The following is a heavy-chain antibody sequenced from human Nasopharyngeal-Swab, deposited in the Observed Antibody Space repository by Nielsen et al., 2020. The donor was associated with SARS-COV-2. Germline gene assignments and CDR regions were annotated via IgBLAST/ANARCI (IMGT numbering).Heavy chain of an antibody. CDR1: GFTFSSYG. J-gene: IGHJ4*02. V-gene: IGHV3-33*01. D-gene: IGHD4-17*01. Sequence: GESLKISCAASGFTFSSYGMHWVRQAPGKGLEWVAVIWYDGSNKYYADSVKDRFTISRDNSKNTLYLQMNSLRAEDTAVYYCARDLKIAYGDSDYFDYWGQGTLVTVSS. CDR3: ARDLKIAYGDSDYFDY. CDR2: IWYDGSNK.